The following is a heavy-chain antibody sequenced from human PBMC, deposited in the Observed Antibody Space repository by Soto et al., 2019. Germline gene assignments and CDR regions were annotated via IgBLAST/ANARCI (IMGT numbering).Heavy chain of an antibody. CDR3: AGVNHDRHDSTGLPIFSY. D-gene: IGHD3-22*01. CDR2: ISPYNGNT. J-gene: IGHJ4*01. Sequence: ASVKVSCKASGYTFSNFGISWVRQAPGQGLEWMGWISPYNGNTNYAQILQGRVTMTTDTSKSTAYMELTSLRSDDTAVYFCAGVNHDRHDSTGLPIFSYWGQ. V-gene: IGHV1-18*01. CDR1: GYTFSNFG.